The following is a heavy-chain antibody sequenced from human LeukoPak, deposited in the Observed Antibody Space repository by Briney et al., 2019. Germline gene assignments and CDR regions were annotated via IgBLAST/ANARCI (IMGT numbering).Heavy chain of an antibody. CDR2: ISGSGGGK. Sequence: GGSPRLSCVASGFTFRTYAMSWVRQAPGKGLEWVSTISGSGGGKYYADSVKGRFTISRDNSKNTLYLQMNSLGAEDTAVYYCAKSALTSGPENWGQGTLVTVSS. CDR1: GFTFRTYA. CDR3: AKSALTSGPEN. J-gene: IGHJ4*02. V-gene: IGHV3-23*01. D-gene: IGHD5-12*01.